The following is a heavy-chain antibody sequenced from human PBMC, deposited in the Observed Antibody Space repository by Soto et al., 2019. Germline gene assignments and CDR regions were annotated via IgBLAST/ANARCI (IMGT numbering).Heavy chain of an antibody. D-gene: IGHD2-2*01. CDR2: MYYSGNT. Sequence: SETLSLTCTVSGGSSSSRSYYWGWIRQPPGKGLEWIGSMYYSGNTYYNPSLKSRVTMSVDTSKNQFSLRLSSVTAADTAVYYCASQICTSAGCCAVEYFDFWGQGTLVTVSS. CDR1: GGSSSSRSYY. J-gene: IGHJ4*02. V-gene: IGHV4-39*01. CDR3: ASQICTSAGCCAVEYFDF.